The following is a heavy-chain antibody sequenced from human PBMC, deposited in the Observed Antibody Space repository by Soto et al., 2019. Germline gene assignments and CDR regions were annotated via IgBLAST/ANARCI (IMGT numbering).Heavy chain of an antibody. V-gene: IGHV4-34*01. CDR3: ARDCSSASCSTPYGMEV. CDR2: INHSGST. J-gene: IGHJ6*02. CDR1: GGSFSGYY. Sequence: SETLSLTCAVYGGSFSGYYWSWIRQPPGKGLEWIGEINHSGSTNYNPSLKSRVTISVDTSKNQFSLKLSSVTAADTAVYYCARDCSSASCSTPYGMEVWGQGTTVTVSS. D-gene: IGHD2-2*01.